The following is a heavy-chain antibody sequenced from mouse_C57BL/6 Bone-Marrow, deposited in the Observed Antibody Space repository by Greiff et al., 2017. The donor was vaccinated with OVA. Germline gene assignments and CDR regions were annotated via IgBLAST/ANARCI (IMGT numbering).Heavy chain of an antibody. CDR1: GYAFSSYW. J-gene: IGHJ4*01. V-gene: IGHV1-80*01. CDR2: IYPGDGDT. D-gene: IGHD2-4*01. CDR3: ARGRLRGDYYAMDY. Sequence: QVQLKESGAELVKPGASVKISCKASGYAFSSYWMNWVKQRPGKGLEWIGQIYPGDGDTNYNGKFKGKATLTADKSSSTAYMQLSSLTSEDSAVYFCARGRLRGDYYAMDYWGQGTSVTVSS.